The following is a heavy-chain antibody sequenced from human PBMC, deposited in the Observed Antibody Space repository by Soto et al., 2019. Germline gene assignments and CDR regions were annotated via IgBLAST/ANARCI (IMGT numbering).Heavy chain of an antibody. V-gene: IGHV1-69*01. D-gene: IGHD3-10*01. CDR1: GGTFSSYA. CDR3: ARVLPGPFREIGAFDI. CDR2: IIPIFGTA. Sequence: QVQLVQSGAEVKKPGSSVKVSCKASGGTFSSYAISWVRQAPGQGLEWMGGIIPIFGTANYAQKFQGRVTITADESTSTAYMELSSLRSEDTAVYYCARVLPGPFREIGAFDIWGPGTMVTVSS. J-gene: IGHJ3*02.